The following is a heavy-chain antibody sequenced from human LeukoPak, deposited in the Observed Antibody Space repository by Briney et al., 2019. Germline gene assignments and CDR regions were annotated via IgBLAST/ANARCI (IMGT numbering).Heavy chain of an antibody. V-gene: IGHV3-64D*06. J-gene: IGHJ4*02. Sequence: GGSLRLSCAASGFTFSSYWMHWVRQAPGKGLEYVSAINSNGGSTYYADSVKGRFTISRDNSKNTLYLQMSSLRTEDTAVYYCVKASGGGYSYGYFDYWGQGTLVTVSS. CDR1: GFTFSSYW. CDR3: VKASGGGYSYGYFDY. CDR2: INSNGGST. D-gene: IGHD5-18*01.